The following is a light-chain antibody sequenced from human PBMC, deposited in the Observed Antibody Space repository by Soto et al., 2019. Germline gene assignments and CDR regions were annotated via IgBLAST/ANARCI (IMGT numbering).Light chain of an antibody. Sequence: QLVLTQSPSASASLGASVRLTCTLSRGHNSYAIVWHQQQPEKGPRYLMKLNSDGSHSKGDGIPDRFSGSSSGAERYLTISSLQSEDEADYYCQTWGTGIQVFGGGTKLTVL. CDR1: RGHNSYA. CDR3: QTWGTGIQV. CDR2: LNSDGSH. V-gene: IGLV4-69*01. J-gene: IGLJ3*02.